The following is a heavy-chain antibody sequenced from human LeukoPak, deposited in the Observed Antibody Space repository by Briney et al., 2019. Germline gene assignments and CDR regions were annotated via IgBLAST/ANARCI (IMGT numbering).Heavy chain of an antibody. CDR1: GFTFSSYA. V-gene: IGHV3-64*01. CDR3: AKDGSSSWYY. Sequence: GGSLRLSCAASGFTFSSYAMHWVRQAPGKGLEYVSAISSNGGSTYYANSVKGRFTISRDNSKNTLYLQMNSLRAEDTAVYYCAKDGSSSWYYWGQGTLVTVSS. J-gene: IGHJ4*02. CDR2: ISSNGGST. D-gene: IGHD6-13*01.